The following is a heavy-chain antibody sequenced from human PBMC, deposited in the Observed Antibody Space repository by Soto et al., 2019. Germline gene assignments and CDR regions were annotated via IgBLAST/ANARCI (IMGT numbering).Heavy chain of an antibody. CDR2: ISSSGSTI. CDR1: GFTFSDYY. CDR3: ARGDLSYGSGSYYKPSSPKRAFDI. D-gene: IGHD3-10*01. Sequence: GGSLRLSCAASGFTFSDYYMSWIRQAPGKGLEWVSYISSSGSTIYYADSVKGRFTISRDNAKNSLYLQMNSLRAEDTAVYYCARGDLSYGSGSYYKPSSPKRAFDIWGQGTMVTVSS. V-gene: IGHV3-11*01. J-gene: IGHJ3*02.